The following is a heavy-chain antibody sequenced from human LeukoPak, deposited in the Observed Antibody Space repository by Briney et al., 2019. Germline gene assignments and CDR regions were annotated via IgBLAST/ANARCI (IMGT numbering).Heavy chain of an antibody. CDR3: AKVNFPTESFDY. CDR1: GFTFSSYA. Sequence: PGGSLRLSCAASGFTFSSYAMSWVRQAPGEGLEWVSAISGSGGSTYYADSVKGRFTISRDNSKNTLYLQMNSLRAEDTAVYYCAKVNFPTESFDYWGQGTLVTVSS. J-gene: IGHJ4*02. D-gene: IGHD3-3*01. CDR2: ISGSGGST. V-gene: IGHV3-23*01.